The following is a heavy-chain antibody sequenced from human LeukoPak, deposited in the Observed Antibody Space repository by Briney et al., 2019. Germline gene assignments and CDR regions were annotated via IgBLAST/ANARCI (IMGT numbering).Heavy chain of an antibody. CDR3: AKSNYFDSGGYYFFDY. V-gene: IGHV3-23*01. Sequence: GGSLRLSCAASGFTFSIYAMTWVRQAPGKGLEWVSGINDSGGSTYYADSVKGRFTISRDISKNTLYLQMNSLRAEDTAVYYCAKSNYFDSGGYYFFDYWGQGTLVTVSS. J-gene: IGHJ4*02. CDR2: INDSGGST. D-gene: IGHD3-22*01. CDR1: GFTFSIYA.